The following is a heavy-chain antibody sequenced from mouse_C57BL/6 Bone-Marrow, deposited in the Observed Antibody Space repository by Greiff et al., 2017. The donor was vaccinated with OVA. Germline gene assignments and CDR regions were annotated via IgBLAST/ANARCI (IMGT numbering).Heavy chain of an antibody. D-gene: IGHD2-4*01. J-gene: IGHJ3*01. CDR1: GFTFSDYG. CDR2: ISSGSSTI. CDR3: ARHDYAWFAY. Sequence: EVNVVESGGGLVKPGGSLKLSCAASGFTFSDYGMHWVRQAPEKGLEWVAYISSGSSTIYYADTVKGRFTISRDNAKNTLFLQMTSLRSEDTAMYYCARHDYAWFAYWGQGTLVTVSA. V-gene: IGHV5-17*01.